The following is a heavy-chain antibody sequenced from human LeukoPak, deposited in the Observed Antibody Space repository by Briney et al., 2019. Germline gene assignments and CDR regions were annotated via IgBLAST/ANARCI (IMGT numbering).Heavy chain of an antibody. CDR3: ARETVDYYDSSGYFYDY. V-gene: IGHV1-2*02. CDR1: GYTFTGYY. D-gene: IGHD3-22*01. Sequence: ASVKVSCKASGYTFTGYYMHWVRQAPGQGLEWMGWINPNSGGTNYAQKLQGRVTMTRDTSISTAYMELSRLRSDDTAVYYCARETVDYYDSSGYFYDYWGQGTLVTVSS. CDR2: INPNSGGT. J-gene: IGHJ4*02.